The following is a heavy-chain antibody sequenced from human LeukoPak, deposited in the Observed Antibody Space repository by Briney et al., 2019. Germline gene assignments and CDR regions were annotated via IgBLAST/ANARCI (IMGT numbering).Heavy chain of an antibody. CDR2: IYPGDSDT. Sequence: GESLKISCKGSGYSFTSYWIGWVRQMPGKGLEWMGIIYPGDSDTRYSPSFQGQVTISADKSISTAYLQWSSLKASDTAMYYCARQREEAVAGTAYYYYYMDVWGKGTTVTISS. CDR3: ARQREEAVAGTAYYYYYMDV. D-gene: IGHD6-19*01. V-gene: IGHV5-51*01. CDR1: GYSFTSYW. J-gene: IGHJ6*03.